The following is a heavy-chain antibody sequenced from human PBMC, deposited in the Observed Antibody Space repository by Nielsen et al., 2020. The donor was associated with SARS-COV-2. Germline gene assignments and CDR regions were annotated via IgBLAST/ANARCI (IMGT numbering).Heavy chain of an antibody. J-gene: IGHJ4*02. V-gene: IGHV3-30*04. CDR1: GFTFSLYA. CDR3: ARETVDYTSSFFDS. Sequence: GGSLRLSCAASGFTFSLYAIHWVRQTPGKGLEWVSVISYDGSKQYYADSVKGRFTISRDNSRNTLYLHMNSLRSQDAAVYYCARETVDYTSSFFDSWGQGTLVTVSS. D-gene: IGHD6-6*01. CDR2: ISYDGSKQ.